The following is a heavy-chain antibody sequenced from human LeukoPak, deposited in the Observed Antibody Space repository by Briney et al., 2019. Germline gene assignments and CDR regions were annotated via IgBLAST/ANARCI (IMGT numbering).Heavy chain of an antibody. Sequence: PGGSLRLSCAASGFTFSSYSMNWVRQAPGKGLEWVSFISSSSSYIYYADSVKGRFTISRDNAKNSLYLQMNSLRAGDTAVYYCARDSGCSSTSCYSGGDYWGQGTLVTVSS. J-gene: IGHJ4*02. V-gene: IGHV3-21*01. CDR1: GFTFSSYS. CDR2: ISSSSSYI. D-gene: IGHD2-2*01. CDR3: ARDSGCSSTSCYSGGDY.